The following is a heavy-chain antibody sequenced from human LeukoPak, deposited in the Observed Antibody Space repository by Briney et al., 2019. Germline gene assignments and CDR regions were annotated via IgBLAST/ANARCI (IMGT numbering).Heavy chain of an antibody. CDR1: GYTFTRHY. V-gene: IGHV1-46*01. J-gene: IGHJ6*03. CDR2: INPGGSWT. CDR3: ARTPPSSGWYGDYYYYYYMDV. D-gene: IGHD6-19*01. Sequence: ASVKVSCKASGYTFTRHYMHWVRQAPGQGLEWMGVINPGGSWTSYAQKFQGRVTITADESTSTAYMELSSLRSEDTAVYYCARTPPSSGWYGDYYYYYYMDVWGKGTTVTISS.